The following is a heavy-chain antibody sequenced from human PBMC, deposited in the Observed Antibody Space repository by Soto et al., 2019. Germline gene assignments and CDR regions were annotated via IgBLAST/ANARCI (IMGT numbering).Heavy chain of an antibody. D-gene: IGHD3-16*01. CDR2: MNPNSGNT. CDR3: ARLSGLGGGGYYYYYYGMDV. CDR1: GYTFTSYD. V-gene: IGHV1-8*01. Sequence: ASVKVSCKASGYTFTSYDINWVRQATGQGLEWMGWMNPNSGNTGYAQKFQGRVTMTRNTSISTAYMELSIRRSEDTAVYYCARLSGLGGGGYYYYYYGMDVWGQGTTVTVSS. J-gene: IGHJ6*02.